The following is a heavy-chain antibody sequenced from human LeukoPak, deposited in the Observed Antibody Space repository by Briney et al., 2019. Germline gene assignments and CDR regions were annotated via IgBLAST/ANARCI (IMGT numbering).Heavy chain of an antibody. J-gene: IGHJ4*02. CDR2: MNPNSGNT. CDR3: AREYRHQPD. Sequence: ASVKVSCKVSGYTLTELSMHWVRQASGQGLEWMGWMNPNSGNTGYAQKFQDRFTMTWDTSISTAYMELSSLRSEDTAVYYCAREYRHQPDWGQGTLVTVSS. V-gene: IGHV1-8*01. CDR1: GYTLTELS. D-gene: IGHD2/OR15-2a*01.